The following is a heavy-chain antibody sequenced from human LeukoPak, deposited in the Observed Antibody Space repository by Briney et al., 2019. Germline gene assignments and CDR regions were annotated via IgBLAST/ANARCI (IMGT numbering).Heavy chain of an antibody. J-gene: IGHJ6*03. D-gene: IGHD2-2*01. V-gene: IGHV3-30*18. CDR2: ISYDGSIK. CDR1: GFMFSSYG. CDR3: AKVVGHDCSSTSCYVYYYMDV. Sequence: PGRSLRLSCVASGFMFSSYGMHWVRQAPGKGLEWVALISYDGSIKKYADSVKGRFTISRDNSKNTLYLQMNSLRAEDTAVYYCAKVVGHDCSSTSCYVYYYMDVWGKGTTVTISS.